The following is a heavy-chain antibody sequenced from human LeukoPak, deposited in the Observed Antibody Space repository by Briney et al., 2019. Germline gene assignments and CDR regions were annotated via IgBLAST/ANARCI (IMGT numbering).Heavy chain of an antibody. CDR1: GASFSSGDQY. CDR3: ARHTTVVPPHYFDY. J-gene: IGHJ4*02. Sequence: SETLSLTCTVSGASFSSGDQYWNWIRQSPGKGLEWIGSIHPSGRLYNNPSLESRVTISLDTSKNQISLKLSSVTAADTAVYYCARHTTVVPPHYFDYWGQGTLVTVSS. CDR2: IHPSGRL. V-gene: IGHV4-30-4*08. D-gene: IGHD4-23*01.